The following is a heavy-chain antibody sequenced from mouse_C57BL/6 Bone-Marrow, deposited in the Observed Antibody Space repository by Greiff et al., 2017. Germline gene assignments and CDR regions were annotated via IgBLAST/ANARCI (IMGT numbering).Heavy chain of an antibody. CDR3: ARRGDGRDWYFDV. CDR1: GFTFSSYG. Sequence: EVKLVESGGDLVKPGGSLKLSCAASGFTFSSYGMSWVSQTPDKRLEWVATISSGGSYTYYPDSVKGRFTISRDNATNTLYLQMSSLKSEDTAMYYCARRGDGRDWYFDVWGTGTTVTVSS. V-gene: IGHV5-6*02. CDR2: ISSGGSYT. J-gene: IGHJ1*03.